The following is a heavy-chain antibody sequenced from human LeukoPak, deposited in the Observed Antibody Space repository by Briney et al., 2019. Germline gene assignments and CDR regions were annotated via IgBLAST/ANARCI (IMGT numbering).Heavy chain of an antibody. Sequence: PGGSLRLSCAASMHWVRQAPGKGLEWVAVISYDGSNKYYADSVKGRFTISRDNSKNTLYLQMNSLRAEDTAVYYCARDSLDVVVPAAIYYYYGMDVWGQGTTVTVSS. D-gene: IGHD2-2*02. J-gene: IGHJ6*02. CDR3: ARDSLDVVVPAAIYYYYGMDV. V-gene: IGHV3-30-3*01. CDR2: ISYDGSNK.